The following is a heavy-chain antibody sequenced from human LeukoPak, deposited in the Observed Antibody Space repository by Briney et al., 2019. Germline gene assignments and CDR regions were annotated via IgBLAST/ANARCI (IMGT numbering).Heavy chain of an antibody. CDR1: GGSISSYY. D-gene: IGHD3-3*01. V-gene: IGHV4-59*01. Sequence: NTSETLSLTCTVSGGSISSYYWSWIRQPPGKGLEWIGYIYYSGSTNYNPSLKSRVTISVDTSKNQFSLKLSPVTAADTAVYYCARDRTGVGTLDYYGMDVWGQGTTVTVSS. J-gene: IGHJ6*02. CDR3: ARDRTGVGTLDYYGMDV. CDR2: IYYSGST.